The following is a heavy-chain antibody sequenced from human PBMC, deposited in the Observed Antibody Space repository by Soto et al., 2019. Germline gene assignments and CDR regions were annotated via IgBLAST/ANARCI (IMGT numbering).Heavy chain of an antibody. Sequence: QLQLQESGSGLVRPSQTLSLTCAVSGGSISSGGYSWNWIRQPPGKGLEGIGYIYHSGSTLSNPSLKSRVTISVDKSKNQFSLKLTSVTAADTAVYYCARDQLEGNWFDPWGQGTLVTVSS. CDR2: IYHSGST. V-gene: IGHV4-30-2*01. CDR1: GGSISSGGYS. CDR3: ARDQLEGNWFDP. J-gene: IGHJ5*02. D-gene: IGHD1-1*01.